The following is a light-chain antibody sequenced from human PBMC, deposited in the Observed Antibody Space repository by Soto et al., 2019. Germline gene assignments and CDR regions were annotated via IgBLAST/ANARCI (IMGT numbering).Light chain of an antibody. J-gene: IGKJ4*01. V-gene: IGKV3-11*01. CDR2: EAS. CDR1: QTVRSS. CDR3: QQHINWTQS. Sequence: HSLFPGEIATLSCRASQTVRSSLAWYQQKPGQAPRLLIYEASNRATGIPARFSGSGSGADFTLTICSLEPEDFTLYCCQQHINWTQSFGGGGKADVK.